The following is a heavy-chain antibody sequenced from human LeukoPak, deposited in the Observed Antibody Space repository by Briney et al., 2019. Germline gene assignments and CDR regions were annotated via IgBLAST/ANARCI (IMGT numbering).Heavy chain of an antibody. CDR3: ARGRLGSGSQYDAFDI. Sequence: ASVKVSCKASGYTFTGYYMHWGRQAPGQGLEWMGWINPNSGDTNYAQKFQGRVTMTRDTSISTAYVELSRLTSDDTAVFYCARGRLGSGSQYDAFDIWGQGTMVTVSS. J-gene: IGHJ3*02. V-gene: IGHV1-2*02. D-gene: IGHD3-10*01. CDR1: GYTFTGYY. CDR2: INPNSGDT.